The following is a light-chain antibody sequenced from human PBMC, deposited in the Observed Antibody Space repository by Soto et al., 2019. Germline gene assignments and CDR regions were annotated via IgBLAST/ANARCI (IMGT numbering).Light chain of an antibody. J-gene: IGKJ3*01. CDR2: GPA. CDR3: QQYGGSPLFT. V-gene: IGKV3-20*01. CDR1: QSVSGSY. Sequence: EIVLTQSPGTLSLSPGDRATLSCRASQSVSGSYLAWYQHKPGQAPRLLIYGPAIRATGIPDRFSASGSGTDFTLTISRLEPEDFVVYYCQQYGGSPLFTFGPGTKVDVK.